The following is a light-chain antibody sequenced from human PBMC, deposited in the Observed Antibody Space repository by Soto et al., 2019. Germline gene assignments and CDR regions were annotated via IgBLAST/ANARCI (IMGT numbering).Light chain of an antibody. CDR1: SSDVGRYNL. CDR2: KVT. Sequence: QSALTQPASVSGSPGQSITISCTGTSSDVGRYNLVSWFQQHPGKAPKLMIYKVTERPSGVSDRFSGSKSGSTASLTISGLQAEDEADYYCGSYETCNTLLLGGGTKLTVL. J-gene: IGLJ2*01. V-gene: IGLV2-23*01. CDR3: GSYETCNTLL.